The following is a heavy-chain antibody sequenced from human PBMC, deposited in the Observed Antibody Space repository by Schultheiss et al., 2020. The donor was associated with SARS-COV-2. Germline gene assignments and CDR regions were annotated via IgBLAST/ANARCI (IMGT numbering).Heavy chain of an antibody. V-gene: IGHV4-34*01. CDR3: ARVSYYGSGSYGYYYYMDV. Sequence: SETLSLTCAVYGGSFSGYHWSWIRQPPGKGLEWIGEINHSGSTNYNPSLKSRVTISVDTSKNQFSLKLSSVTAADTAVYYCARVSYYGSGSYGYYYYMDVWGKGTTVTVSS. J-gene: IGHJ6*03. CDR2: INHSGST. CDR1: GGSFSGYH. D-gene: IGHD3-10*01.